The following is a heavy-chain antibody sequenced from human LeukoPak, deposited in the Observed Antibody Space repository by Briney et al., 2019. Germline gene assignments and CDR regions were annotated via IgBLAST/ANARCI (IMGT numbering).Heavy chain of an antibody. CDR1: GYTFTSYY. V-gene: IGHV1-2*02. D-gene: IGHD5-12*01. Sequence: ASVKVSCRASGYTFTSYYMHWVRQAPGQGLGWMGWINPNSGGTNYAQKFQGRVTMTRDTSISTAYMELSRLRSDDTAVYYCARSDRIVATTDFDYWGQGTLVTVSS. CDR2: INPNSGGT. CDR3: ARSDRIVATTDFDY. J-gene: IGHJ4*02.